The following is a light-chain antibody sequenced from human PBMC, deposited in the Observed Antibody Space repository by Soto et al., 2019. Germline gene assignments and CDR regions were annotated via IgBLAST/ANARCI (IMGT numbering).Light chain of an antibody. V-gene: IGKV3-11*01. CDR1: QSIASY. CDR2: ATS. CDR3: RQQNDWPRNT. Sequence: SPATLSLSPGERATLSCRASQSIASYVAWYHQRPGQAPRLLIYATSNRATGVPVRFSGSGSGAEFTLTISSLETEDSGVYYCRQQNDWPRNTFGQGASLEIK. J-gene: IGKJ5*01.